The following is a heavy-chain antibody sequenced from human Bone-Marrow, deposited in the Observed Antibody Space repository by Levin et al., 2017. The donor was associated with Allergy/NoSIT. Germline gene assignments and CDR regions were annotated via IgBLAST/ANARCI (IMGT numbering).Heavy chain of an antibody. CDR3: VRDKVSQWNFVGMLDV. J-gene: IGHJ3*01. CDR2: IWFDGVHE. V-gene: IGHV3-33*01. D-gene: IGHD1-7*01. CDR1: GFTLSGYG. Sequence: SCAASGFTLSGYGMHWVRQVPGKGLEWVGVIWFDGVHEEYAASVRGRFTISRDSSKNTLYLQMNSLRADDAGLYYCVRDKVSQWNFVGMLDVWGQGTMVTVSS.